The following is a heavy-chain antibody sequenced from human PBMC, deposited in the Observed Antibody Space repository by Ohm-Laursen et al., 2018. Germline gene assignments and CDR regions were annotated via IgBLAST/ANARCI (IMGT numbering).Heavy chain of an antibody. CDR2: INHSRST. CDR3: ARRGHAFDI. Sequence: GTLSLTCAVYGGSFSGYYWNWIRQPPGKGLEWIGEINHSRSTKYNSSFKSRVTISADTSKNQFSLRLSSVTAADTAVYYCARRGHAFDIWGQGTMVTVSS. CDR1: GGSFSGYY. V-gene: IGHV4-34*01. J-gene: IGHJ3*02.